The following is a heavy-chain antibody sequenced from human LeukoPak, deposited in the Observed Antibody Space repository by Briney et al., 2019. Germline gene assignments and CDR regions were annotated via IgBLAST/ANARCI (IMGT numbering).Heavy chain of an antibody. D-gene: IGHD1-26*01. Sequence: GGSLRLSCAASGFRIADYYMSWVRQASGKGLECISFISGSGGTVRYADSVRGRFTISRDNAENSLYLQMSSLRVEDTAVYYCARESWANVDYWGQGTLVTVPS. CDR1: GFRIADYY. CDR3: ARESWANVDY. J-gene: IGHJ4*02. CDR2: ISGSGGTV. V-gene: IGHV3-11*01.